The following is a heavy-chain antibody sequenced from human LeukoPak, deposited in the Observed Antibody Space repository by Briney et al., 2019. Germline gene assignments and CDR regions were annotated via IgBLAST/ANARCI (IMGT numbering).Heavy chain of an antibody. D-gene: IGHD2-15*01. CDR1: GYTFTGYY. J-gene: IGHJ4*02. Sequence: ASVKVSCKASGYTFTGYYMHWVRQAPGQGLEWMGWINPNSGGTNYAQKFQGRVTMTRDTSISTAYMELSRLRSDDTAVYYCARDGGNLYCSGGSCYLSYFDYWGQGTLVTVSS. V-gene: IGHV1-2*02. CDR3: ARDGGNLYCSGGSCYLSYFDY. CDR2: INPNSGGT.